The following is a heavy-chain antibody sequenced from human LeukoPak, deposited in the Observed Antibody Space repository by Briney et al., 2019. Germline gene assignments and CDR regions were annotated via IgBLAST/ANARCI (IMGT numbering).Heavy chain of an antibody. CDR1: GFTFSRYG. CDR3: AKENAAYCGGDCPFDY. Sequence: PGRSLRLSCAASGFTFSRYGMHWVRQAPGKGLEWVAVISYDGSNKYYADSVKGRFTISRDNSKNTLYLQMNSLRAEDTAVYYCAKENAAYCGGDCPFDYWGQGTLVTVSS. J-gene: IGHJ4*02. D-gene: IGHD2-21*02. V-gene: IGHV3-30*18. CDR2: ISYDGSNK.